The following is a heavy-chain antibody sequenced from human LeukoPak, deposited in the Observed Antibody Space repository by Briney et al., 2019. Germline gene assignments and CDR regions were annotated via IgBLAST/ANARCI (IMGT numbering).Heavy chain of an antibody. J-gene: IGHJ4*02. CDR2: IYYSGST. D-gene: IGHD3-3*01. Sequence: SETLSLTCTVSGGSISSYYWSWIRQPPGKGLEWIGYIYYSGSTNYNPSLRSRVTISVDTSKNQFSLKLSSVTAADTAVYYCARAGWSGYYFDYWGQGTLVTVSS. CDR1: GGSISSYY. V-gene: IGHV4-59*01. CDR3: ARAGWSGYYFDY.